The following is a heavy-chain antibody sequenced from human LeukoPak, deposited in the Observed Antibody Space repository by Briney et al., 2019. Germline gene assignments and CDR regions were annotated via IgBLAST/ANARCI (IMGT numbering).Heavy chain of an antibody. D-gene: IGHD3-22*01. CDR1: GGSISSGSYY. CDR2: IYTSGST. CDR3: ARVVFYDSSGYRYYYYMDV. Sequence: SETLSLTCTVSGGSISSGSYYWSWIRQPAGKGLEWIGRIYTSGSTNYNPSLKSRVTISVDTSKNQFSLKLSSVTAADTAVYYCARVVFYDSSGYRYYYYMDVWGKGTTVPVSS. V-gene: IGHV4-61*02. J-gene: IGHJ6*03.